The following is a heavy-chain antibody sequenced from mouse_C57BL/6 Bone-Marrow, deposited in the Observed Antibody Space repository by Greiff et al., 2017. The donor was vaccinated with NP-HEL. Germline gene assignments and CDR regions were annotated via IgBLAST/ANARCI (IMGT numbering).Heavy chain of an antibody. D-gene: IGHD2-4*01. CDR3: ARGYDYDYFGG. J-gene: IGHJ2*01. CDR1: GYAFTNYL. CDR2: ISPGSGGT. V-gene: IGHV1-54*01. Sequence: VQLQQSGAELVRPGTSVRVSCKASGYAFTNYLIEWVKQRPGQGLEWIGVISPGSGGTNYNEKVKGKATLTADKSSSTVYMQVSSLTSEDSAVYVCARGYDYDYFGGWGQGTTLTVSS.